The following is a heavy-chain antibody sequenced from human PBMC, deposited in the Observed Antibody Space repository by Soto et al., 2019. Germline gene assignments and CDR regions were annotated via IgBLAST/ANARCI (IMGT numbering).Heavy chain of an antibody. Sequence: PSETLSLTCAVSGYSISSGYYWGWIRQPPGKGLEWIGSIYHSGSTYYNPSLKSRVTIPVDTSKNQFSLKLSSVTAADTAVYYCARIGARLAPDYWGQGTLVTVSS. CDR3: ARIGARLAPDY. CDR2: IYHSGST. J-gene: IGHJ4*02. D-gene: IGHD6-6*01. V-gene: IGHV4-38-2*01. CDR1: GYSISSGYY.